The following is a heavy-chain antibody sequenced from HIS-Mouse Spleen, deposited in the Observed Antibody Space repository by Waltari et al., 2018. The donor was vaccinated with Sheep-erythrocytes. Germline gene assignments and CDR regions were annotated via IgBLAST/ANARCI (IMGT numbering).Heavy chain of an antibody. CDR1: GGSFSGYY. D-gene: IGHD3-22*01. V-gene: IGHV4-34*01. CDR2: TNHSGST. Sequence: QVQLQQWGAGLLKPSETLSLTCAVYGGSFSGYYWSWIRQPPGKGLEWIGETNHSGSTNYNPSLKSRVTISVDTSKNQFSLKLSSVTAADTAVDYCARFSTYYYDSSGYWYFDYWGQGTLVTVSS. CDR3: ARFSTYYYDSSGYWYFDY. J-gene: IGHJ4*02.